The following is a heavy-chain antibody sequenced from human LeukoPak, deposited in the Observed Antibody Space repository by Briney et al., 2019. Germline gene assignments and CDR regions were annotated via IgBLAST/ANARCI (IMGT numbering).Heavy chain of an antibody. V-gene: IGHV4-59*01. CDR2: IYYSGST. Sequence: PSETLSLTCTVSGGSISSYYWSWIRQSPGKGLEWIGYIYYSGSTDYNPSLKSRVTISVDTSKNQFSLKLSSVTAADTAVYYCARGLSGRGHYSDYWGQGALVTVSP. J-gene: IGHJ4*02. D-gene: IGHD3-10*01. CDR1: GGSISSYY. CDR3: ARGLSGRGHYSDY.